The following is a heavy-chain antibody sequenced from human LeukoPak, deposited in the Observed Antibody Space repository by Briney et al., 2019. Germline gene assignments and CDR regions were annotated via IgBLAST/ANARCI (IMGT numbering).Heavy chain of an antibody. CDR2: LYRGGTI. CDR1: GSPVSSHY. D-gene: IGHD5-18*01. CDR3: ARGNGYISGRVDYNWFDP. V-gene: IGHV3-53*01. J-gene: IGHJ5*02. Sequence: PGGSLRLSCAASGSPVSSHYISGARQAPGKGLEWVSVLYRGGTINHADSVRGRFTISRDNSRNTLYLQMNSLKAEDTAVYFCARGNGYISGRVDYNWFDPWGQGTLVTVSS.